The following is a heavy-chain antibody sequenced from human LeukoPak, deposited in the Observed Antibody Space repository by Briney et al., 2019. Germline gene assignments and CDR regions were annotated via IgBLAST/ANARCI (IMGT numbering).Heavy chain of an antibody. J-gene: IGHJ4*02. CDR1: GASISSYY. CDR3: ARYPFDGYNYYFDY. CDR2: IYYSGSS. Sequence: SETLSLTCTVSGASISSYYWSWLRQPPGKGLEWIGYIYYSGSSNYNPSLTSRVTISVDTSKNQFSLKLSSVTAADTAVYYCARYPFDGYNYYFDYWGQGTLVTVSS. D-gene: IGHD5-24*01. V-gene: IGHV4-59*01.